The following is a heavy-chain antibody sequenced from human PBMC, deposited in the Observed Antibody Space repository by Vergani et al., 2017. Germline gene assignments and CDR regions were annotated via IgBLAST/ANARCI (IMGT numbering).Heavy chain of an antibody. D-gene: IGHD3-22*01. J-gene: IGHJ5*02. CDR2: IKADGGET. Sequence: VQLQESGPGLVKPSETLSLTCTVSGGSISSYYWSWIRQPPGKGLEWVANIKADGGETYYADSVKGRFTISRDNAKNLLYLQMNSLRGDDTAIYYCARHSSGYSWGEGTLVTVSS. V-gene: IGHV3-7*01. CDR1: GGSISSYY. CDR3: ARHSSGYS.